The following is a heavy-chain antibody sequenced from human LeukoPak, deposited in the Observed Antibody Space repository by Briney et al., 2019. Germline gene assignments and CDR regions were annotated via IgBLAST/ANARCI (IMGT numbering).Heavy chain of an antibody. V-gene: IGHV3-30*04. CDR3: ARHGGLRPFDY. D-gene: IGHD5-12*01. CDR2: ISYDGSHK. Sequence: SLRLSXAASGFTFSSYAMHWVRQAPGKGLEWVAVISYDGSHKYYADSVKGRFTISRDNAKNSLYLQMNSLRADDTAVYYCARHGGLRPFDYWGQGTLVTVSS. CDR1: GFTFSSYA. J-gene: IGHJ4*02.